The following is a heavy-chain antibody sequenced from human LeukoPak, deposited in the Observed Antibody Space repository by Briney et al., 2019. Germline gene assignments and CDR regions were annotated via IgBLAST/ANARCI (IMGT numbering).Heavy chain of an antibody. CDR3: AKDHYYDSSGFDY. J-gene: IGHJ4*02. CDR2: IWYDGSNK. CDR1: GFTFSSYG. V-gene: IGHV3-33*06. Sequence: GGSLRLXCAASGFTFSSYGMQWVRQAPGKGLEWVAVIWYDGSNKYYADSVKGRFTISRDNSKNTLYLQMNSLRAEDTAVYYCAKDHYYDSSGFDYWGQGTLVTVSS. D-gene: IGHD3-22*01.